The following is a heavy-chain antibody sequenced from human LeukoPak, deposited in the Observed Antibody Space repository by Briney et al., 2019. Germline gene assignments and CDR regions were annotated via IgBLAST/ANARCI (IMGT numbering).Heavy chain of an antibody. CDR2: IYYSGST. D-gene: IGHD4-17*01. CDR1: GGSISSSSYY. J-gene: IGHJ4*02. V-gene: IGHV4-39*07. CDR3: ASVGDGDYANY. Sequence: SETLSLTCTVSGGSISSSSYYWGWIRQPPGKGLEWIGSIYYSGSTYYNPSPKSRVTISVDTSKNQFSLKLSSVTAADTAVYYCASVGDGDYANYWGQGTLVTVSS.